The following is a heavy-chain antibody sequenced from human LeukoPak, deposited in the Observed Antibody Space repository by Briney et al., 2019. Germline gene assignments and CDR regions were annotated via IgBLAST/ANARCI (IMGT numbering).Heavy chain of an antibody. J-gene: IGHJ6*03. CDR1: GFTFISYW. Sequence: GGSLRLSCAASGFTFISYWMSWVRQAPGKGLEWVANIKQDTSEKYYVDSVKGRFTISRDNAKNSLYLQMNSLRAEDTAVYYCARVGSHSGSLSLIKRNYYYYYYMDVWGKGTTVTISS. V-gene: IGHV3-7*01. CDR2: IKQDTSEK. D-gene: IGHD3-10*01. CDR3: ARVGSHSGSLSLIKRNYYYYYYMDV.